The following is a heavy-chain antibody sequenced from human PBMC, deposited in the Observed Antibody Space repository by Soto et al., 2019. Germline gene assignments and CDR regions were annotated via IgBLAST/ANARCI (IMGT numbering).Heavy chain of an antibody. J-gene: IGHJ3*02. CDR2: IYSGDTT. CDR1: ELTVSSNY. D-gene: IGHD2-15*01. Sequence: GGSLRLSCAASELTVSSNYMSWVRQAPGKGLEWVSVIYSGDTTYYADSVKGSFTISRDNSKNILYLQLNSLRAEDTAVYYCARDSEGYCSGGSCHKPGAFDIWGQGTMVTVSS. V-gene: IGHV3-66*01. CDR3: ARDSEGYCSGGSCHKPGAFDI.